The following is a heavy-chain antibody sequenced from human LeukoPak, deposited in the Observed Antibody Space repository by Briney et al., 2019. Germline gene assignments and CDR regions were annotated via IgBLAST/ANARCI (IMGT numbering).Heavy chain of an antibody. CDR3: ARASWLAARPPPPLGY. J-gene: IGHJ4*02. V-gene: IGHV3-30-3*01. CDR1: GFTFSSYA. CDR2: ISYDGSNK. D-gene: IGHD6-6*01. Sequence: TGGSLRLSCAASGFTFSSYAMPWVRQAPGKGLEWVAVISYDGSNKYYADSVKGRFTISRDNSKNTLYLQMNSLRAEDTAVYYCARASWLAARPPPPLGYWGQGTLVTVSS.